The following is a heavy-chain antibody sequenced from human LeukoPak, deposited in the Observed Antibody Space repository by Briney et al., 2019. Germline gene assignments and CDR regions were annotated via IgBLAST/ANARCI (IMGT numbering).Heavy chain of an antibody. D-gene: IGHD6-19*01. Sequence: SETLSLTCAVYGGSFSGYYWSWIRQPPGKGLEWIGEINHSGSTNYNPSLKSRVTISVDTSKNQFSLKLSSVTAADTAVYYCARVAYSSEVDPWGQGTLVTVSS. J-gene: IGHJ5*02. CDR3: ARVAYSSEVDP. CDR2: INHSGST. CDR1: GGSFSGYY. V-gene: IGHV4-34*01.